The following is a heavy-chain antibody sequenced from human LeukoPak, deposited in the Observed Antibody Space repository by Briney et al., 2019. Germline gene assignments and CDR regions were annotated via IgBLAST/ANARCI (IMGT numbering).Heavy chain of an antibody. CDR1: GGSISSYY. V-gene: IGHV4-4*07. CDR2: IYTSGST. J-gene: IGHJ6*02. Sequence: SETLSLTCTVSGGSISSYYWSWIRQPAGKGLEWIGRIYTSGSTNYNPSLKSRVTMSVDTSKNQFSLKLSSVTAAATAVYYCARAGTVLLWFGEDNYYYYGMDVWGQGTTVTVSS. CDR3: ARAGTVLLWFGEDNYYYYGMDV. D-gene: IGHD3-10*01.